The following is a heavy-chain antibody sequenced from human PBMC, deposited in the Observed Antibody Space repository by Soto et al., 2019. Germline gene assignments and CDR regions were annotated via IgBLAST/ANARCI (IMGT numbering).Heavy chain of an antibody. CDR3: AKDQLITIAAAGTFDY. Sequence: GGSLRLSCAASGFTFSSYAMSWVRQAPGKGLEWVSAISGSGGSTYYADSVKGRFTISRDNSKNTLYLQMNSLRAEDTAVYYCAKDQLITIAAAGTFDYWGQGTLVTVSS. V-gene: IGHV3-23*01. CDR2: ISGSGGST. J-gene: IGHJ4*02. D-gene: IGHD6-13*01. CDR1: GFTFSSYA.